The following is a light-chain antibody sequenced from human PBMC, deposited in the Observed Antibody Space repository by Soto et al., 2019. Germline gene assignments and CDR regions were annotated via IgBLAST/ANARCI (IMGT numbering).Light chain of an antibody. J-gene: IGLJ2*01. CDR2: RDI. Sequence: QPVLTQPPSASGTPGQRVSISCSGSSSNIGNNYVYWYRQLPGTAPKLLIFRDIQRPSGVPDRFSGSKSGTSASLAISGLRSDDEADYYCASWDDRLSGVVFGGGTKLTVL. V-gene: IGLV1-47*01. CDR3: ASWDDRLSGVV. CDR1: SSNIGNNY.